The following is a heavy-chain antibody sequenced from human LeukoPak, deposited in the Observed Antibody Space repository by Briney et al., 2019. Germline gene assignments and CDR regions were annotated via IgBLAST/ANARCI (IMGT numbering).Heavy chain of an antibody. V-gene: IGHV3-13*01. CDR1: GFTFNYYD. D-gene: IGHD3-22*01. CDR3: ARGVSYYYDNSGHPGWYFDL. CDR2: IRTTGDT. J-gene: IGHJ2*01. Sequence: GGSLRLSCAVSGFTFNYYDMHWVRQAPGKRLGWVSAIRTTGDTHYPDSVKGRFAMSREDAKNSVHLQMNTLRAGDTAVYYCARGVSYYYDNSGHPGWYFDLWGRGTLVTVSS.